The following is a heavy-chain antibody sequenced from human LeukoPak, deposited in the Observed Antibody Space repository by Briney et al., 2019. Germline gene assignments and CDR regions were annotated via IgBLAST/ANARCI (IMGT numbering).Heavy chain of an antibody. CDR2: IRYDGSNK. D-gene: IGHD2-15*01. V-gene: IGHV3-30*02. Sequence: GGSLRLSCAASGLTFSNYGMHWARQAPSKGLEWVAFIRYDGSNKYYGDSVKGRFTISRDNSKNTLYLQMNSLRAEDTAVYYCAKAPNLVAAPDYWGQGTLVTVSS. CDR3: AKAPNLVAAPDY. CDR1: GLTFSNYG. J-gene: IGHJ4*02.